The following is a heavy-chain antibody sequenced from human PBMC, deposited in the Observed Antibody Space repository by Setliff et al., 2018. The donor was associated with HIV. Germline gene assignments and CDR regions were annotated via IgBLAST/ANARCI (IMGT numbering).Heavy chain of an antibody. CDR3: ARMGMDTVLKMYVVTPPYLDY. CDR1: GYSFARHW. V-gene: IGHV5-51*01. CDR2: IYPDDSET. Sequence: GESLKISCKGSGYSFARHWIAWVRQMPGKGLEWMGIIYPDDSETRYSPSFQGQVTISADKSISTAYLQWSSLKASDSAMYYCARMGMDTVLKMYVVTPPYLDYWGQGTLVTVSS. J-gene: IGHJ4*02. D-gene: IGHD2-8*01.